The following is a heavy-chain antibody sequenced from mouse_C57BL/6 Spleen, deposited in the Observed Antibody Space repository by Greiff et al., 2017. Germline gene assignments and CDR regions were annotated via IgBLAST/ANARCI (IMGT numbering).Heavy chain of an antibody. J-gene: IGHJ4*01. CDR2: ISSGSSTI. CDR3: AREDYYGSRGGDY. V-gene: IGHV5-17*01. D-gene: IGHD1-1*01. CDR1: GFTFSDYG. Sequence: EVQLVESGGGLVKPGGSLKLSCAASGFTFSDYGMHWVRQAPEKGLEWVAYISSGSSTIYYADTVKGRFTISRDNAKNTLFLQMTSLRSEDTAMYYCAREDYYGSRGGDYWGQGTSVTVSS.